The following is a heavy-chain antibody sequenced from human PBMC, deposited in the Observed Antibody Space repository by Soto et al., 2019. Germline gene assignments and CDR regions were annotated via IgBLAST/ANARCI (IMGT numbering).Heavy chain of an antibody. V-gene: IGHV1-3*01. J-gene: IGHJ4*02. CDR2: INAGNGNT. D-gene: IGHD6-19*01. CDR1: GYTFTSYA. Sequence: QVQLVQSGAEVKKPGASVKVSCKASGYTFTSYAMHWVRQAPGQRLEWMGWINAGNGNTKYSQKFQGRVTITRDTSASTADMELSSLRSEDTAVYYCAREMGLPGIAVAGTTLDYWGQGTLVTVSS. CDR3: AREMGLPGIAVAGTTLDY.